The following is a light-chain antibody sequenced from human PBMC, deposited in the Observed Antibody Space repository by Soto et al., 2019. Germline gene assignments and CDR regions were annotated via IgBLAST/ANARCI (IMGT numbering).Light chain of an antibody. V-gene: IGKV3-15*01. CDR2: GSS. J-gene: IGKJ1*01. CDR3: QQYYNWRPR. Sequence: EVVMTQSPATLSVSPGDTATLSCRASQSVSGSLAWYQQKPGQPPSLLIYGSSTRATGVPARFSGSGSGTEFTLTISRLQSEDFAVYYCQQYYNWRPRFGQGTKVEIK. CDR1: QSVSGS.